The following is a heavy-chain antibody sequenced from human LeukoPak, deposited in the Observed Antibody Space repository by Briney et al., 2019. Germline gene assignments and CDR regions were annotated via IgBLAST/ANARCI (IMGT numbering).Heavy chain of an antibody. CDR1: GFTFSSYG. Sequence: PGGSLRLPCAASGFTFSSYGMHWVRQAPGKGLEWVAVISYDGSNKYYADSVKGRFTISRDNSKNTLYLQMNSLRAEDTAVYYCAKDISGWYPRGYFQHWGQGTLVTVSS. CDR2: ISYDGSNK. D-gene: IGHD6-19*01. J-gene: IGHJ1*01. CDR3: AKDISGWYPRGYFQH. V-gene: IGHV3-30*18.